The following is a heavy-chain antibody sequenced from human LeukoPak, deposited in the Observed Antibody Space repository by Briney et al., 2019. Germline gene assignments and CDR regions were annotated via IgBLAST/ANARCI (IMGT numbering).Heavy chain of an antibody. CDR1: GFTFSSYA. CDR3: VRQQTPHGNFDY. V-gene: IGHV3-13*01. D-gene: IGHD1-26*01. CDR2: IGTAGDT. Sequence: GGSLRLSCATSGFTFSSYAMHWVRQAPGKGLEWVSAIGTAGDTFYPGSVKGRLTISRENAKNSLSLQMNSLRAEDTAVYYCVRQQTPHGNFDYWGQGTLVTASS. J-gene: IGHJ4*02.